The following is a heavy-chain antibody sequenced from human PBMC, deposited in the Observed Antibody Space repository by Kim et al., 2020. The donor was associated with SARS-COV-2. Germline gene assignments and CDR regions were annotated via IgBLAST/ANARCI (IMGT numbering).Heavy chain of an antibody. Sequence: GGSLRLSCAASGFTFSSYGMHWVRQAPGKGLEWVAVISYDGSNKYYADSVKGRFTISRDNSKNTLYLQMNSLRAEDTAVYYCAKDSTYYDFWSGYYGNNWFDPWGQGTLVTVSS. V-gene: IGHV3-30*18. CDR1: GFTFSSYG. D-gene: IGHD3-3*01. CDR3: AKDSTYYDFWSGYYGNNWFDP. J-gene: IGHJ5*02. CDR2: ISYDGSNK.